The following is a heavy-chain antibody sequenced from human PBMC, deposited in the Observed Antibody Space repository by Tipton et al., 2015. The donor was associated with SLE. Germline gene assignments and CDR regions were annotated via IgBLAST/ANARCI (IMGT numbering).Heavy chain of an antibody. V-gene: IGHV4-39*07. D-gene: IGHD3-10*01. Sequence: TLSLTCTVSGGSISSSSYYWGWIRQPPGKGLEWIGFIYYSGSTYYNPSLKSRVTTSVDTSKNQFSLKLSSVTAADTAVYYCARWYYGSGSYAFDIWGQGTMVTVSS. CDR2: IYYSGST. CDR1: GGSISSSSYY. J-gene: IGHJ3*02. CDR3: ARWYYGSGSYAFDI.